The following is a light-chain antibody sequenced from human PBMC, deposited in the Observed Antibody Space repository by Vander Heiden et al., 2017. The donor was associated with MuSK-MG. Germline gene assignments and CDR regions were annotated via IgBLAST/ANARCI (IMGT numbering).Light chain of an antibody. CDR3: QQRMSDHLMYT. CDR1: QGISSY. V-gene: IGKV1-9*01. Sequence: DIQLTQSPSFLSASVGDRLTITCRASQGISSYLAWYQQKPGKAPKLLIYAASTLQRGVKSRFSGSGEGTEFTLTISSRQPEDFATYYCQQRMSDHLMYTLGQGTKLEIK. CDR2: AAS. J-gene: IGKJ2*01.